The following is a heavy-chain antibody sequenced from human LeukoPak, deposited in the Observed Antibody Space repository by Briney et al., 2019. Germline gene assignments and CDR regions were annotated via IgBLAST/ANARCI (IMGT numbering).Heavy chain of an antibody. J-gene: IGHJ4*02. D-gene: IGHD3-22*01. V-gene: IGHV3-23*01. CDR1: GFTFSSYA. CDR3: ARGPYYYDRSGYFDY. CDR2: ISGSGGST. Sequence: PWGSLRLSCAASGFTFSSYAMSWVRQAPGKGLEWVSAISGSGGSTYYADSVKGRFTISRDNSKNTLYLQMNSLRAEDTAVYYCARGPYYYDRSGYFDYWGQGTLVTVSS.